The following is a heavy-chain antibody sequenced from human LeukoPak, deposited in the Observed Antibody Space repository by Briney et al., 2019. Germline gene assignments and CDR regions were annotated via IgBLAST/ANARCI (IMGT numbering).Heavy chain of an antibody. J-gene: IGHJ4*02. CDR3: ARLGVTAAGPQDY. CDR2: IYYSGST. CDR1: GGSISSSSYY. V-gene: IGHV4-39*01. Sequence: SETLSLTCTVSGGSISSSSYYWGWIRQPPGRGLEWIGSIYYSGSTYCNPSLKSRVTISVDTSKNQFSLKLSSVTAADTAAYYCARLGVTAAGPQDYWGQGTLVTVSS. D-gene: IGHD2-21*02.